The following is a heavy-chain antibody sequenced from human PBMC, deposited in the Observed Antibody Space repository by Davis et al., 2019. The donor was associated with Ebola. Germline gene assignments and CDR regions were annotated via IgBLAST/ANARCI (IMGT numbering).Heavy chain of an antibody. CDR3: ARVMGVVVVPAAFDP. D-gene: IGHD2-2*01. V-gene: IGHV3-74*01. J-gene: IGHJ5*02. Sequence: GESLKISCAASGFTFSNYWMHWVRQAPGKGLVWVSRINRDESGTTYADSVKGRFTISRDNAKNSLYLQMNSLRAEDTAVYYCARVMGVVVVPAAFDPWGQGTLVTVSS. CDR1: GFTFSNYW. CDR2: INRDESGT.